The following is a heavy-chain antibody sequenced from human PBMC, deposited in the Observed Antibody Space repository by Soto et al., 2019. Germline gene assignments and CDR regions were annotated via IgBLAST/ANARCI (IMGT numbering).Heavy chain of an antibody. CDR3: ARDNSSSRPNWYFDL. D-gene: IGHD6-6*01. Sequence: GGSLRLSCAASGFTFSSYAMHWVRQAPGKGLEWVAVISYDGSNKYYADSVKGRFTISRDNSKNTLYLQMNSLRAEDTAVYYGARDNSSSRPNWYFDLWGRGTLVTVSS. J-gene: IGHJ2*01. V-gene: IGHV3-30*04. CDR2: ISYDGSNK. CDR1: GFTFSSYA.